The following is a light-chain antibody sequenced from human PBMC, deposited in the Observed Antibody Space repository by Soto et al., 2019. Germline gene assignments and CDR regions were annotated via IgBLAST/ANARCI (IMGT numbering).Light chain of an antibody. Sequence: QSALTQPASVSGSPGQSITISCTGTSSDVGSYNLVSWYQHHPGKAPKFMIYEVSKRPSGVSNHFSGSKSGNTASLTISGXXXXXXXDYYCCSYAGGSTWVFGGGTKLTVL. CDR3: CSYAGGSTWV. CDR1: SSDVGSYNL. CDR2: EVS. V-gene: IGLV2-23*02. J-gene: IGLJ3*02.